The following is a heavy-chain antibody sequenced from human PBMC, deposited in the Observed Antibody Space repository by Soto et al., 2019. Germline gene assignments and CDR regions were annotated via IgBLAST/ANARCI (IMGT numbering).Heavy chain of an antibody. J-gene: IGHJ4*02. Sequence: QVQLVESGGGVVQPGKSLRLSCAASGFTFSTYGMHWVRQAPGKGLEWVAVIWYDGSNKYHGDSLKGRFTISRDNSKNNLYLQINNLRAEDTAVYYGGRDGALGDTAVVDSWGQGTLVTVSS. CDR1: GFTFSTYG. V-gene: IGHV3-33*01. CDR3: GRDGALGDTAVVDS. D-gene: IGHD5-18*01. CDR2: IWYDGSNK.